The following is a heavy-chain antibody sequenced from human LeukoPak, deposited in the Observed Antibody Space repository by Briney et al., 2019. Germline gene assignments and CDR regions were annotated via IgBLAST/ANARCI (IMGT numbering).Heavy chain of an antibody. Sequence: GGSLRLSCAASGFTFSSYAMHWVRQAPGKGLEWVAVISYDGSNKYYADSVKGRFTISRDNSKNTLYLQMNSLRAEDTAVYYCASGAVAEDYWGQGTLVTVSS. CDR3: ASGAVAEDY. D-gene: IGHD6-19*01. V-gene: IGHV3-30-3*01. CDR2: ISYDGSNK. J-gene: IGHJ4*02. CDR1: GFTFSSYA.